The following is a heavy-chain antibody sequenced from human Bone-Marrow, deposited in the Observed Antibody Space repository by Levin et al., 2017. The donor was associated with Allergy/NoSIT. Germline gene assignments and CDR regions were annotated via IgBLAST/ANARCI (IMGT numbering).Heavy chain of an antibody. J-gene: IGHJ4*02. CDR2: IWNDGSNK. V-gene: IGHV3-33*01. D-gene: IGHD4-17*01. CDR1: GFTFSNYG. CDR3: ARVRGDGDYIFDY. Sequence: GESLKISCAASGFTFSNYGMHWVRQAPGKGLEWVAVIWNDGSNKYYADSVKGRFTISRDNSKNTLYLQMNSLSAEDTAVYYCARVRGDGDYIFDYWGQGTLVTVSS.